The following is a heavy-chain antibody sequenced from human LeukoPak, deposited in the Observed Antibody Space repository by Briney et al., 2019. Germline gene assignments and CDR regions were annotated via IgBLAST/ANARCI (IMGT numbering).Heavy chain of an antibody. CDR1: TDSFSGYY. CDR3: ARGRFRYGTMIVVVGRLFDY. D-gene: IGHD3-22*01. J-gene: IGHJ4*02. Sequence: SESLSLACVVYTDSFSGYYRSWIRQPPGKGLEWIGEINHSGSTNYNPSLKSRVTISVATSKNQFSLKLSSVTAADTAVYYRARGRFRYGTMIVVVGRLFDYWDGETLVTVP. V-gene: IGHV4-34*01. CDR2: INHSGST.